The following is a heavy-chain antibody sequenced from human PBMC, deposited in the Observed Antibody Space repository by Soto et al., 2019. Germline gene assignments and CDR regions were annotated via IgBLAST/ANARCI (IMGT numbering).Heavy chain of an antibody. CDR3: AKHLIGGRLQSPFDL. J-gene: IGHJ4*02. Sequence: GGSLRLSCAVPGFSFGTYTVNWVRQDPGMGLEWVSGLSDSVGTTHYSYSVKGRFTISSDKSKNTLYLQMNNLRAEDTAVYYCAKHLIGGRLQSPFDLWGQGTQVTVSS. D-gene: IGHD3-22*01. V-gene: IGHV3-23*01. CDR1: GFSFGTYT. CDR2: LSDSVGTT.